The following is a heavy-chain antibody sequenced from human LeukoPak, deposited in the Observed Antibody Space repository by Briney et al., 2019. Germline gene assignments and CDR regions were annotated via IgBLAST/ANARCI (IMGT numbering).Heavy chain of an antibody. CDR2: ISSGSSVI. CDR3: ARGGTGATRDDTFDI. V-gene: IGHV3-21*01. CDR1: AFPFSSYS. Sequence: GESLRLSCAASAFPFSSYSMNWVRQAPRKGLEWVSSISSGSSVIFYADSVKGRFTISRDNAKNSLYLQMNSLRAEDTAVYYCARGGTGATRDDTFDIWGQGAMVIISS. J-gene: IGHJ3*02. D-gene: IGHD1-7*01.